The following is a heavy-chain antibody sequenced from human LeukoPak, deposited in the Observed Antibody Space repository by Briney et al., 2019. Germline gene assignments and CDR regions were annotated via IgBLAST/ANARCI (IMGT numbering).Heavy chain of an antibody. D-gene: IGHD3-16*02. CDR3: STDRKYRATTAGFDY. CDR1: GFTFTNAW. Sequence: GGSLRLSCAASGFTFTNAWMSWVRQAPGKGLEWVGHIKSKTDGGTTDYAAPVKGRFTISRDDSKNTLFLQMNSLKTEDTAVYYCSTDRKYRATTAGFDYWGQGTLVTVSS. V-gene: IGHV3-15*01. J-gene: IGHJ4*02. CDR2: IKSKTDGGTT.